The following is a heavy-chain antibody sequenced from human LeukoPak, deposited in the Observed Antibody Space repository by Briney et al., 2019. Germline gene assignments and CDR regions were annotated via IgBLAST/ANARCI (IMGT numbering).Heavy chain of an antibody. Sequence: GGSLRLSCAASGFTFSSYSMNWVRQAPGKGLEWVSSISSSSSYIYYADSVKGRFTISRDNAKNSLYLQMNSLRAEDTAVYYCARVNDPPYSSGWYGSSYYGMDVWGQGTTVTVSS. CDR1: GFTFSSYS. J-gene: IGHJ6*02. V-gene: IGHV3-21*01. D-gene: IGHD6-19*01. CDR3: ARVNDPPYSSGWYGSSYYGMDV. CDR2: ISSSSSYI.